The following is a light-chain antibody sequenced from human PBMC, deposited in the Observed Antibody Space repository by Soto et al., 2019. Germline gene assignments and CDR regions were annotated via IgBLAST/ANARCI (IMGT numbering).Light chain of an antibody. Sequence: QSALTQPASLYGSPGQSITISCTGTSSDVGGYNYVSWYQQHPGKAPKLMIYDVTNRPSGVSNRFSGSKSGNTASLTISGLQAEDEADYYCNSYTSSRTYVFGVGTKVTVL. CDR3: NSYTSSRTYV. CDR2: DVT. J-gene: IGLJ1*01. CDR1: SSDVGGYNY. V-gene: IGLV2-14*01.